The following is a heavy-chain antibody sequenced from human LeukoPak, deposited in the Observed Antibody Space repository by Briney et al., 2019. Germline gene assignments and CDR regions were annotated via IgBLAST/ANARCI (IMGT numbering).Heavy chain of an antibody. CDR1: GYTFTTFD. J-gene: IGHJ3*02. CDR3: ARVQRIAMHHDASDI. CDR2: ISAYNGNT. D-gene: IGHD3-10*01. Sequence: ASVKVSCKASGYTFTTFDVSWVRQAPGQGLEWMGWISAYNGNTNYAQKLRGRVTMTTDTSTSTAYMELRSLRSGDTAVYYCARVQRIAMHHDASDIWGQGTMVTVSS. V-gene: IGHV1-18*01.